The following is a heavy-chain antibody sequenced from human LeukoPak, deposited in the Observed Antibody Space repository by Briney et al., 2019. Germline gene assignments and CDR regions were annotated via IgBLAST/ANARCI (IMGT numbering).Heavy chain of an antibody. D-gene: IGHD3-3*01. CDR3: AKDRYYDFWSGHYMDV. V-gene: IGHV3-9*03. CDR1: GFTFDDYA. Sequence: QSGGSLRLSCAASGFTFDDYAMHWVRQAPGKGLEWVSGISWNSGSIGYADSVKGRFTISRDNAKNSLYLQMNSLRAEDMALYYCAKDRYYDFWSGHYMDVWGKGTTVTVSS. J-gene: IGHJ6*03. CDR2: ISWNSGSI.